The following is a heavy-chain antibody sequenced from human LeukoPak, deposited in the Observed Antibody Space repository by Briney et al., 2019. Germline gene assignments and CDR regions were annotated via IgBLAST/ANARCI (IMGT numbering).Heavy chain of an antibody. V-gene: IGHV1-69*13. D-gene: IGHD2-15*01. Sequence: SVKVSCTASGGTFSSYAISWVRQAPGQGLERMGGIIPIFGTANYAQKFQGRVTITADESTSTAYMELSSLRSEDTAVYYCARASCSGGSCYWKFDYWGQGTLVTVSS. J-gene: IGHJ4*02. CDR1: GGTFSSYA. CDR2: IIPIFGTA. CDR3: ARASCSGGSCYWKFDY.